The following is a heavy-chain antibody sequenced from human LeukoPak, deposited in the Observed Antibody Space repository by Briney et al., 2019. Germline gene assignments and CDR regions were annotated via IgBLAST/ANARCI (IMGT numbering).Heavy chain of an antibody. CDR3: ARQVPGNDAFDI. V-gene: IGHV4-4*07. CDR2: IYSSGST. J-gene: IGHJ3*02. Sequence: PSETLSPTCTVSGGSISNYYWSWIRQPAGKGLEWIGRIYSSGSTNYKPSLKSRLTMSVDTSQNQFSLKLRSLTAADTAVYYCARQVPGNDAFDIWGQGTMVTVSS. CDR1: GGSISNYY.